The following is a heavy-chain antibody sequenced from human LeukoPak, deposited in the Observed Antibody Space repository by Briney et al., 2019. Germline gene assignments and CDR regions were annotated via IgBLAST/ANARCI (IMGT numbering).Heavy chain of an antibody. CDR2: INPNSGGT. V-gene: IGHV1-2*02. J-gene: IGHJ4*02. CDR3: ATAFGVVDFDY. D-gene: IGHD3-3*01. Sequence: GASVKVSCKASGYTFTRYYMHWVRQAPGQGLEWMGWINPNSGGTNYAQKFQGRVTMTRDTSVSTAYMELSSLRPDDTAMYYCATAFGVVDFDYWGQGTLVTVSS. CDR1: GYTFTRYY.